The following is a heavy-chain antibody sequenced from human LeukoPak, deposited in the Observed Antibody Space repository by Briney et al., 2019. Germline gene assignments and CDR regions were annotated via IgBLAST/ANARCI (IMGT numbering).Heavy chain of an antibody. CDR3: ARGPPNTVTTSWYFDL. CDR1: GFTFSSYW. D-gene: IGHD4-17*01. J-gene: IGHJ2*01. CDR2: IKQDGSEK. Sequence: PGGSLRLSCAASGFTFSSYWMSWVRQAPGKGLEWVANIKQDGSEKYFVDSVKGRFTISRDSAKNSLYLQMSSLRADDTAVYYCARGPPNTVTTSWYFDLWGRGTLVTVSS. V-gene: IGHV3-7*01.